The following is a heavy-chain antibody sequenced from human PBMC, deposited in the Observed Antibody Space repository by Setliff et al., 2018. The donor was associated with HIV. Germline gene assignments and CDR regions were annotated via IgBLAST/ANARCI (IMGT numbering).Heavy chain of an antibody. J-gene: IGHJ5*02. Sequence: ESLKISCAASGFTFSSYAMSWVRQAPGKGLEWVSAISGSGGSTYYADSVKGRFTISRDNSKNTLYLQMNSLRAEDTAVYYCASSGSGSYINWFGPWGQGTLVTVSS. CDR2: ISGSGGST. CDR1: GFTFSSYA. V-gene: IGHV3-23*01. CDR3: ASSGSGSYINWFGP. D-gene: IGHD3-10*01.